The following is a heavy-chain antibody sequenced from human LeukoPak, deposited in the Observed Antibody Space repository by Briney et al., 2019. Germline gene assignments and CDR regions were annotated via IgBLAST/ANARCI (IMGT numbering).Heavy chain of an antibody. V-gene: IGHV3-21*01. CDR3: ARDFGVIASTGGIDY. Sequence: GGSLRLSCAASGSTFNAYTMKWVRQAPGKGLEWVSSIGDSGSHIFYADSVKGRFTTSRDSAKNSLYLQMNSLRAEDTAVYYCARDFGVIASTGGIDYWGQGTLVTVSS. CDR1: GSTFNAYT. CDR2: IGDSGSHI. D-gene: IGHD2-8*01. J-gene: IGHJ4*02.